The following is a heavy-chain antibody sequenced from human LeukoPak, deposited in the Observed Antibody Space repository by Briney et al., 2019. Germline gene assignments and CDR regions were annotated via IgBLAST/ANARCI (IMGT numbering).Heavy chain of an antibody. CDR1: GFTFSSYS. V-gene: IGHV3-21*01. Sequence: GGSLRLSCAASGFTFSSYSMNWVRQAPGKGLEWVSSISSSSSYIYYADSVKGRFTISRDNAKNSLYLQMNSLRAEDTAVYYCARDLSRPRYDFWSGYHVPLDYWGQGTLVTVSS. CDR2: ISSSSSYI. D-gene: IGHD3-3*01. CDR3: ARDLSRPRYDFWSGYHVPLDY. J-gene: IGHJ4*02.